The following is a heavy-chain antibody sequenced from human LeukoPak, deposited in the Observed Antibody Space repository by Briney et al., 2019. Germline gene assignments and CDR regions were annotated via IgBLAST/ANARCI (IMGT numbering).Heavy chain of an antibody. V-gene: IGHV4-34*01. CDR2: INHSGST. CDR3: ARLWDIVVVPAAMMVHRNYGMDV. D-gene: IGHD2-2*01. J-gene: IGHJ6*02. CDR1: GGSFSGYY. Sequence: SETLSLTCAVHGGSFSGYYWSWIRQPPGKGLEWIGEINHSGSTNYNPSLKSRVTISVDTSKNQFSLKLSSVTAADTAVYYCARLWDIVVVPAAMMVHRNYGMDVWGQGTTVTVSS.